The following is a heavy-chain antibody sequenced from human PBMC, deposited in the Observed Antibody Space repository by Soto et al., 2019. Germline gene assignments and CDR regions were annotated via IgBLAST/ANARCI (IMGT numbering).Heavy chain of an antibody. D-gene: IGHD1-7*01. CDR3: ATGFGWNYAVSEFDY. V-gene: IGHV1-24*01. J-gene: IGHJ4*02. Sequence: QVQLVQSGAEVKKPGASVKVSCKVSGYTLTELSMHWVRQAPGKGLEWMGGFDPEDGETIYAQKFQGRVSMIEDTSTVTAYMELRSLRSEVTAVYYCATGFGWNYAVSEFDYWGQGTLVTVSS. CDR1: GYTLTELS. CDR2: FDPEDGET.